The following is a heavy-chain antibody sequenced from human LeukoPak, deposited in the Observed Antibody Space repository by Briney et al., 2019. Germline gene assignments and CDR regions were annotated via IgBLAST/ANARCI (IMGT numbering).Heavy chain of an antibody. CDR1: GGSISSGGYY. CDR2: IYYSGST. V-gene: IGHV4-31*03. D-gene: IGHD2-15*01. J-gene: IGHJ4*02. Sequence: PSQTLSLTCTVSGGSISSGGYYWSWSRQHPGKGLEWIGYIYYSGSTYHNPSLKSRVTISVDTSKNQFSLKLSSVTAADTAVYYCAREEDTVPDYWGQGTLVTVSS. CDR3: AREEDTVPDY.